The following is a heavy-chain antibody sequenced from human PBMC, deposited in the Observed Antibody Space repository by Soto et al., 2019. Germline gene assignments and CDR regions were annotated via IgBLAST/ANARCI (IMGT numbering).Heavy chain of an antibody. Sequence: SETLSLTCTVSGGSLSSCTYYWIWIRQPPGKGLEWIGYIYHSGSSQSNPSLKSRVTISIDTSKNQFSLELRSVTAADTAVYYCGRDLLDTTVDYYFDSWGPGRLVTVSS. D-gene: IGHD4-17*01. CDR2: IYHSGSS. V-gene: IGHV4-30-4*01. J-gene: IGHJ4*02. CDR1: GGSLSSCTYY. CDR3: GRDLLDTTVDYYFDS.